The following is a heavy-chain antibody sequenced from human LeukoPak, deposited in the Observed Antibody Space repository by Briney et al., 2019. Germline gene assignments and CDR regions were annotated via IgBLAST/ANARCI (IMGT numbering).Heavy chain of an antibody. CDR1: GGSFSGYY. CDR3: ARGRFYYDSSGCYMDV. CDR2: INHSGST. J-gene: IGHJ6*03. D-gene: IGHD3-22*01. V-gene: IGHV4-34*01. Sequence: SETLSLTCAVYGGSFSGYYWSWIRQPPGKGLEWIGEINHSGSTNYNPSLKSRVTISVDTSKNQFSLKLSSVTAADTAVYYCARGRFYYDSSGCYMDVWGKGTTVTVSS.